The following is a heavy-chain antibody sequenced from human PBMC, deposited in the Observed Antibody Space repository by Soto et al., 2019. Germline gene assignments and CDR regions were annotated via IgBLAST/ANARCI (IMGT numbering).Heavy chain of an antibody. Sequence: GWSLRLSCAASGFTFRSFTMNWVRQAPGKGLEWVSTISSNSAYIYYTDALRGRFTISRDNAKNSLHLQMNSLRAEDTAVYYCTRDASRDSSARGWFDPWGPGTLVTVSS. V-gene: IGHV3-21*01. D-gene: IGHD6-13*01. CDR3: TRDASRDSSARGWFDP. CDR1: GFTFRSFT. CDR2: ISSNSAYI. J-gene: IGHJ5*02.